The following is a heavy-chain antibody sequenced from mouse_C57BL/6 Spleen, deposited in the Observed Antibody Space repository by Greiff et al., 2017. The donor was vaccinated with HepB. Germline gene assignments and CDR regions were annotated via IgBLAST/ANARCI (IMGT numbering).Heavy chain of an antibody. V-gene: IGHV1-15*01. CDR1: GYTFTDYE. Sequence: VQLQQSGAELVRPGASVTLSCKASGYTFTDYEMHWVKQTPVHGLEWIGAIDPETGGTAYNQKFKGKAILTADKSSSTAYMELRSLTSEDSAVYYCTMAYYSNWFAYWGQGTLVTVSA. CDR2: IDPETGGT. D-gene: IGHD2-5*01. J-gene: IGHJ3*01. CDR3: TMAYYSNWFAY.